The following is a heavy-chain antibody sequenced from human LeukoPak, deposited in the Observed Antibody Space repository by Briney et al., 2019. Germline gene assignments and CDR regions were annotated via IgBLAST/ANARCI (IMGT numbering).Heavy chain of an antibody. D-gene: IGHD2-15*01. V-gene: IGHV3-7*05. Sequence: GGSLRLSCAASGFTFSSYWMSWVRQAPGKGLDWVANIKEDGNEKYYVDSVKGRFTISRDNPKNSLYLQMNSLRAEDTAVYYCARARSYCSGGSCYPAHFDYWGQGTLVTVSS. CDR3: ARARSYCSGGSCYPAHFDY. CDR1: GFTFSSYW. CDR2: IKEDGNEK. J-gene: IGHJ4*02.